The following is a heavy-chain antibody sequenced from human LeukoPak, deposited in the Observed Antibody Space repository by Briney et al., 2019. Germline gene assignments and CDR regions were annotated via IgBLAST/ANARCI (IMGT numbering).Heavy chain of an antibody. CDR3: VYDNDYDSSGYYYNY. CDR1: GFTFSSYA. CDR2: ISSNGGST. D-gene: IGHD3-22*01. V-gene: IGHV3-64D*09. J-gene: IGHJ4*02. Sequence: GGSLRLSCSASGFTFSSYAMHWVRQAPGKGLEYVSVISSNGGSTYYADSVKGRFTISRDNSKSTLYLQMSSLRAEDTAVYYCVYDNDYDSSGYYYNYWGQGTLVTASS.